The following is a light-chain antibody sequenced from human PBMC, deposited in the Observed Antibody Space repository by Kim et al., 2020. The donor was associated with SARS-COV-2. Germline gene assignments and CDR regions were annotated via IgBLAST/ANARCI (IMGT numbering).Light chain of an antibody. Sequence: PAASTCRYMQRHLHRIVNTYLNGHLPKPGQSPQLLIYLGSNRASGVPDRFSGSGSGTDFTLTLSRVEAEDVGVYYCMQALEVPITFGQGTRLEIK. CDR2: LGS. V-gene: IGKV2-28*01. CDR1: QRHLHRIVNTY. CDR3: MQALEVPIT. J-gene: IGKJ5*01.